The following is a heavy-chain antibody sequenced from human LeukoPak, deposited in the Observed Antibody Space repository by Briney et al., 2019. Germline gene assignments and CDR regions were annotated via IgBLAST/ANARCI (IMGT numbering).Heavy chain of an antibody. CDR2: ISSSSSYI. V-gene: IGHV3-21*04. Sequence: GGSLRLSCAASGFTFSSYSMNWVRQAPGKGLEWVSSISSSSSYIYYADSVKGRFTISRDNAKNSLYLQMNSLRAEDTAVYYCAKGYYYDTGGYFRPTFDCWGQGTLVTVSS. CDR3: AKGYYYDTGGYFRPTFDC. CDR1: GFTFSSYS. J-gene: IGHJ4*02. D-gene: IGHD3-22*01.